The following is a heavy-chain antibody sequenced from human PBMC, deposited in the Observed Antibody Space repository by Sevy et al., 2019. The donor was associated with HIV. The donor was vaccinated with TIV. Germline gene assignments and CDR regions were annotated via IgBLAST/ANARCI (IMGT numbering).Heavy chain of an antibody. Sequence: GGSLRLSCTASGFTFRTYAMSWVRQAPGKGLDWVSGKGLEWVSAISGSGGSTYYADSVKGRFTISRDNSKNTLYLQMNGLRAEDTAVYYCAKDRTPRTYSSGSGRYFQHWGQGTLVTVSS. V-gene: IGHV3-23*01. D-gene: IGHD6-19*01. CDR1: GFTFRTYA. CDR2: ISGSGGST. CDR3: AKDRTPRTYSSGSGRYFQH. J-gene: IGHJ1*01.